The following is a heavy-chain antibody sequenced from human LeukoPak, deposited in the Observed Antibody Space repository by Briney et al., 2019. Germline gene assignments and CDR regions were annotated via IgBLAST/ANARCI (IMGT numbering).Heavy chain of an antibody. V-gene: IGHV3-49*04. D-gene: IGHD3-9*01. CDR1: GFTFGDYA. J-gene: IGHJ4*02. CDR2: IRSKAYGGTT. CDR3: TRRYFDTPLN. Sequence: GGSLRLSCTASGFTFGDYAMSWVRQAPGKGLEWVGFIRSKAYGGTTVYAASVKGRFTISRDDSKSIAYLQMNSLKTEDTAVYYCTRRYFDTPLNWGQGTLVTVSS.